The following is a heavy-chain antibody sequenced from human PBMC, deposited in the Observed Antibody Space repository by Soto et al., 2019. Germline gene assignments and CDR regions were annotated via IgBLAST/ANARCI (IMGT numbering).Heavy chain of an antibody. Sequence: PSETLSLTCAVSGGSISRGGYSWSWIRQPPGKGLEWIGYIYHSGSTYYNPSLKSRVTISVDRSKNQFSLKLSSVTAADTAVYYCARGRGVTYYFDYWGQGTLVTVSS. CDR2: IYHSGST. CDR1: GGSISRGGYS. J-gene: IGHJ4*02. V-gene: IGHV4-30-2*01. D-gene: IGHD2-21*02. CDR3: ARGRGVTYYFDY.